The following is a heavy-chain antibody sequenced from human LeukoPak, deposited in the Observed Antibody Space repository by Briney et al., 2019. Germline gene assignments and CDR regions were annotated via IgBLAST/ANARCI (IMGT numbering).Heavy chain of an antibody. CDR2: SGTGGGT. V-gene: IGHV3-23*01. D-gene: IGHD2-15*01. Sequence: GGSLRLSCAASGFTFSSYVMSWVRQAPGKGLEWVSTSGTGGGTYYADSVKGRFTISRDNSKNTLYLQMNSLRAEDTAVYYCASKGAASYRYYGMDVWGQGTTVTVSS. CDR1: GFTFSSYV. J-gene: IGHJ6*02. CDR3: ASKGAASYRYYGMDV.